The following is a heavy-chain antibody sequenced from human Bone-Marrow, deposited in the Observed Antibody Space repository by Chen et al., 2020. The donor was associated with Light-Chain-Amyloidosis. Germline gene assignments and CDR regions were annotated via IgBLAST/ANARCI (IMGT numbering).Heavy chain of an antibody. CDR3: ARAKRDYGDFNYYYGMDV. V-gene: IGHV3-53*01. CDR1: GFTVSSNY. D-gene: IGHD4-17*01. Sequence: EVQLVESGGGLIQPGGSLRLSCAASGFTVSSNYMSWVRQAPGKGLEWVSVSCSGGSKYYADSVKGRFTISRDNSKNTLYLQMNSLRAEDTAVYYCARAKRDYGDFNYYYGMDVWGQGTTFTVSS. J-gene: IGHJ6*02. CDR2: SCSGGSK.